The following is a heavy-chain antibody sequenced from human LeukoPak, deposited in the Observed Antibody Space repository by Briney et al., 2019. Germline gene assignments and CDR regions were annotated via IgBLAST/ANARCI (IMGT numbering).Heavy chain of an antibody. CDR1: GGSISSGGYS. J-gene: IGHJ4*02. CDR3: GRGGIAAAASGIDY. CDR2: IYQNGNT. V-gene: IGHV4-30-2*01. D-gene: IGHD6-13*01. Sequence: PSETLSLTCAVSGGSISSGGYSWSWIRQPPGKGLEWIGHIYQNGNTYYNPSLKSRVTISVDRSKNQFSLNLSSVTAADTAVYYCGRGGIAAAASGIDYWGQGTLVAVSS.